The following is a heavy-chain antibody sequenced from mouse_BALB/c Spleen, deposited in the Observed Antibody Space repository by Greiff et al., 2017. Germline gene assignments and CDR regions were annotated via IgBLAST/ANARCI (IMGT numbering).Heavy chain of an antibody. CDR1: GFTFSDYY. V-gene: IGHV5-4*02. CDR2: ISDGGSYT. J-gene: IGHJ4*01. D-gene: IGHD2-1*01. CDR3: ARDGNYMDY. Sequence: EVKLMESGGGLVKPGGSLKLSCAASGFTFSDYYMYWVRQTPEKRLEWVATISDGGSYTYYPDSVKGRFTISRDNAKNNLYLQMSSLKSEDTAMYYCARDGNYMDYWGQGTSVTVSS.